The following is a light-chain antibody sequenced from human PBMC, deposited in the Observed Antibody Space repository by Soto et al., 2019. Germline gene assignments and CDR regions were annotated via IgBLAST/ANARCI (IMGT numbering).Light chain of an antibody. CDR1: QGISSY. V-gene: IGKV1-9*01. CDR3: QQLNSYPRYT. J-gene: IGKJ2*01. Sequence: DIQLTQSPSFLSASVGDRVTITCRASQGISSYLAWSQQKPGKAPKLLIYAATTLQSGVPSRFSGSGSGTEFTLTISSLQPEDFATYYCQQLNSYPRYTFGQGTKLEI. CDR2: AAT.